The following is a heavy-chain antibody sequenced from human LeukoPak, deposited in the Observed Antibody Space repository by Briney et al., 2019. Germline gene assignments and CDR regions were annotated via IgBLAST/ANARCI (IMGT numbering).Heavy chain of an antibody. CDR2: VYYSGNT. CDR1: DASISNYY. D-gene: IGHD2-15*01. CDR3: ARGQHGNNCSGGYCNRLSFDH. Sequence: SETLSLTCTVSDASISNYYWNWIRQPPGKGLEWIGYVYYSGNTNYNPSLNSRVTISLDTSRNQFSLRLSSVTTADTAVYFCARGQHGNNCSGGYCNRLSFDHWGQGILVAVSS. J-gene: IGHJ4*02. V-gene: IGHV4-59*01.